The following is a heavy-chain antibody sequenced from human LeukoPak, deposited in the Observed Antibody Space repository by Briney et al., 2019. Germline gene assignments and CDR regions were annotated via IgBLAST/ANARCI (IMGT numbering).Heavy chain of an antibody. CDR2: IYSGGGT. J-gene: IGHJ3*02. V-gene: IGHV3-53*01. CDR1: GFTVSSNY. D-gene: IGHD2-2*02. Sequence: AGGSLRLSCAASGFTVSSNYMTWVRQAPGKGLEWDSVIYSGGGTDYADSVKGRFTISRDNSKNTLYLQMNSLRAEDTAVYYCARDCSSTTCYMGAFDIWGQGTMVTVSS. CDR3: ARDCSSTTCYMGAFDI.